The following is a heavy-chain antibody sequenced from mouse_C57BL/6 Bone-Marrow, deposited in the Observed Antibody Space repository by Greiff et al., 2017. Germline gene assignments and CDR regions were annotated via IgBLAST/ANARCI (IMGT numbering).Heavy chain of an antibody. CDR2: IYPGGGYT. J-gene: IGHJ4*01. CDR1: GYTFTNYW. V-gene: IGHV1-63*01. D-gene: IGHD1-1*01. Sequence: VQLQQSGAELVRPGTSVKMSCKASGYTFTNYWIGWAKQRPGHGLEWIGDIYPGGGYTNYNEKFKGKATLTADKSSSTAYMQCSSLTSENSAIYYCARSEYYGSSSRCYFAMCCRGQRASVAV. CDR3: ARSEYYGSSSRCYFAMCC.